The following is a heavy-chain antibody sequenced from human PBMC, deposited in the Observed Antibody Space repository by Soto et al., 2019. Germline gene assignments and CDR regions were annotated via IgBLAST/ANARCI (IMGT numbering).Heavy chain of an antibody. J-gene: IGHJ4*02. CDR1: GFSFSSYA. V-gene: IGHV3-23*01. CDR3: AKDKTPAGLWDSAAYFDL. CDR2: ISGYGGST. D-gene: IGHD2-2*01. Sequence: PGGSLRLSCAASGFSFSSYARNWVRQAPGKGLEWVSAISGYGGSTYYADSVRGRFTFSRDNSKNTLYLQMNSLRVEDTAIYYCAKDKTPAGLWDSAAYFDLWGQGNLVTVSS.